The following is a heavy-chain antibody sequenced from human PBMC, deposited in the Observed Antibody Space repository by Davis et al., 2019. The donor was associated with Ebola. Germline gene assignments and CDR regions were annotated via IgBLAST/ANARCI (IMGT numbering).Heavy chain of an antibody. V-gene: IGHV3-21*01. CDR2: ISSSSSYI. J-gene: IGHJ4*02. CDR3: AREVPKTRNCFDY. CDR1: GFTFSSYS. D-gene: IGHD1-7*01. Sequence: GESLKISCAASGFTFSSYSMNWVRQAPGKGLEWVSSISSSSSYIYYADSVKGRFTISRDNAKNSLYLQMNSLRAEDTAVYYCAREVPKTRNCFDYWGQGTLVTVSS.